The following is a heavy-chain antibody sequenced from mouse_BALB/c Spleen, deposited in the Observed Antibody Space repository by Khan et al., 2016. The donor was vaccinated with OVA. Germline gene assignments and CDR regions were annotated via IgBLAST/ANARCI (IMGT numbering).Heavy chain of an antibody. J-gene: IGHJ2*01. CDR1: GYTFTDYY. CDR2: LYPGSGNT. CDR3: ARIDSTTRDY. V-gene: IGHV1-77*01. Sequence: QVKLQQSGTELARPGASVKLSCKASGYTFTDYYITWVKQRTGQGLEWIGELYPGSGNTYYNEKFKGKATLTADKSSNTAYLQLSSLTSEDSAVYCCARIDSTTRDYWCQGTTLTVAA. D-gene: IGHD1-1*01.